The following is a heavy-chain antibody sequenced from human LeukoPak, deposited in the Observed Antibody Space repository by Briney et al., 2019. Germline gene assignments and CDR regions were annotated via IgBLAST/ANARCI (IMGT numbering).Heavy chain of an antibody. V-gene: IGHV3-7*03. CDR3: ATSGYSGYGIDY. Sequence: PGGSLRLSCAVSGFTFSSYWMTWVRQAPGKGLEWVANIKQDGSDTYSVDSVKGRFTISRDNAENSLYLEMNSLRVEDTAVYYCATSGYSGYGIDYWGQGTLVAVSS. D-gene: IGHD5-12*01. CDR1: GFTFSSYW. CDR2: IKQDGSDT. J-gene: IGHJ4*02.